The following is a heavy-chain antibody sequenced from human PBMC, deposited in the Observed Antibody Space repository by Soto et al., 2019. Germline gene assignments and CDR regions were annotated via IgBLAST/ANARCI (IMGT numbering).Heavy chain of an antibody. D-gene: IGHD5-12*01. CDR2: INPILGTP. V-gene: IGHV1-69*13. J-gene: IGHJ4*02. Sequence: ASVKVSCKASGATYSTSAISWVRQAPGQGLEWMGGINPILGTPDYAHKFQGRVTITADESTSTVYMELGSLRSEDTALYFCARGGVDVVATSAFDYWGQGTLVTVSS. CDR3: ARGGVDVVATSAFDY. CDR1: GATYSTSA.